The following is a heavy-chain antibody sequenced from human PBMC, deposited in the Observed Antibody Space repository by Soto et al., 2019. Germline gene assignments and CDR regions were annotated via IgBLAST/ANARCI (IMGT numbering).Heavy chain of an antibody. D-gene: IGHD6-19*01. CDR1: GGSFSGYY. V-gene: IGHV4-34*01. J-gene: IGHJ4*02. CDR3: ARAALYSSGWYNY. CDR2: INHSGST. Sequence: SETLCLTCAVYGGSFSGYYWSWIRQPPGKGLEWIGEINHSGSTNYNPSLKSRVTISVDTSKNQFSLKLSSVTAADTAVYYCARAALYSSGWYNYWGQGTLVTVSS.